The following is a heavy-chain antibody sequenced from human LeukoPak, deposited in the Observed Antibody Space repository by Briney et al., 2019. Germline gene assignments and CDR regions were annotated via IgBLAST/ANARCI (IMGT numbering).Heavy chain of an antibody. CDR2: INPNSGGT. D-gene: IGHD3-10*01. V-gene: IGHV1-2*02. CDR1: GYTFTGHY. J-gene: IGHJ4*02. CDR3: AREKFVRGVIFY. Sequence: ASVKVSCKASGYTFTGHYMHWVRQAPGQGLELMGWINPNSGGTNYAQKFQGRVTMTRDTSISTAYMELSRLRSDDTAVYYCAREKFVRGVIFYWGQGTLVTVSS.